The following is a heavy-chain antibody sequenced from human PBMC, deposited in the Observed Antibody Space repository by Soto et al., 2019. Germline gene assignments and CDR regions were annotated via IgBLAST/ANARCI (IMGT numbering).Heavy chain of an antibody. D-gene: IGHD3-16*01. CDR1: GFTFTSYS. V-gene: IGHV3-48*02. Sequence: PGGSLRLSCAASGFTFTSYSMNWVRQAPGQGLEWVSYITSKSTTIKYAGSGKGRFTVSRDNAKNSLYLQLNSLRDEDTAVYYCAREMGACSDSSCYPGPYDSWGQGTLVTVSS. J-gene: IGHJ5*02. CDR2: ITSKSTTI. CDR3: AREMGACSDSSCYPGPYDS.